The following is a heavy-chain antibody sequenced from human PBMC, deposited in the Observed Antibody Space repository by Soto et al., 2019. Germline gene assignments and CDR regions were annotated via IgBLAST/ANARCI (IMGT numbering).Heavy chain of an antibody. J-gene: IGHJ5*02. CDR1: GYTFTGYY. Sequence: ASVKVSCKASGYTFTGYYMHWVRQAPGQGLEWMGWINPNSGGTNYAQKFQGWVTMTRDTSISTAYMELSRLRSDDTAVYYCAREGVEIAARPRASWFDPWGQGTLVTVSS. V-gene: IGHV1-2*04. CDR2: INPNSGGT. D-gene: IGHD6-6*01. CDR3: AREGVEIAARPRASWFDP.